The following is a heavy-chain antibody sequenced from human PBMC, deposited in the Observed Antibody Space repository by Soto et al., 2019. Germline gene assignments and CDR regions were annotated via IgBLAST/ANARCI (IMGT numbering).Heavy chain of an antibody. D-gene: IGHD2-15*01. CDR3: AKESAGYSSGCHGLDV. CDR2: SGWNSEII. Sequence: PGGSLRLSCAASGFSFDDYAMHWVRRAPGKGLEWVSGSGWNSEIIGYAESVMGRFTISRDNAKNSLYLQMNSLRAEDTALYYCAKESAGYSSGCHGLDVWGQGTTVTVSS. V-gene: IGHV3-9*01. CDR1: GFSFDDYA. J-gene: IGHJ6*02.